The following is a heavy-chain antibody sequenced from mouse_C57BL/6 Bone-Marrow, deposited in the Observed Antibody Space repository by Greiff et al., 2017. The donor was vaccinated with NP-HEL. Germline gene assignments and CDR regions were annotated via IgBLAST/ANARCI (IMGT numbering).Heavy chain of an antibody. V-gene: IGHV3-6*01. J-gene: IGHJ2*01. CDR2: ISYDGSN. CDR1: GYSITSGYY. CDR3: ARGRYDYFDY. D-gene: IGHD2-3*01. Sequence: EVKLMESGPGLVKPSQSLSLTCSVTGYSITSGYYWNWIRQFPGNKPEWMGYISYDGSNNYNPSLKNRISITRDTSKNQFFLKLNSVTTEDTATYYCARGRYDYFDYWGQGTTLTVSS.